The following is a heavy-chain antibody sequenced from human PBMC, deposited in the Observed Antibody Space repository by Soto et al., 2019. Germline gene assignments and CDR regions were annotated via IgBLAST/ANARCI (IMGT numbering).Heavy chain of an antibody. CDR1: GGSVSDYY. V-gene: IGHV4-59*08. J-gene: IGHJ3*02. D-gene: IGHD6-6*01. Sequence: QMQLEESGPGLVKPSETLSLTCSVSGGSVSDYYWHWIRQSPGQGLEWIGYLSSSAATSYSPPLRRRVTISLDSSKSQHSLKMTSVAAADAPLYYCACNSSKDDVDRDGTLNIWGQGTLVTVSS. CDR2: LSSSAAT. CDR3: ACNSSKDDVDRDGTLNI.